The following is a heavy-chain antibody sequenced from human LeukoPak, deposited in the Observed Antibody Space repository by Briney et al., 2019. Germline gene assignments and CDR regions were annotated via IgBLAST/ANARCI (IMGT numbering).Heavy chain of an antibody. J-gene: IGHJ4*02. Sequence: PSETLSLTCTVSGGSISSYYWSWIRQPPGKGLEWIGYIYYSGSTNYNPSLKSRVTISVDTSKNQFSLKLSSVTAADTAVYYCARGPIAARSVGGFDYWGQGTLVTVSS. CDR2: IYYSGST. V-gene: IGHV4-59*01. D-gene: IGHD6-6*01. CDR1: GGSISSYY. CDR3: ARGPIAARSVGGFDY.